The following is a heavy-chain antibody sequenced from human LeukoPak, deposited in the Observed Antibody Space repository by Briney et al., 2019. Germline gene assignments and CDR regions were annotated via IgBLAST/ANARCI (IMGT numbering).Heavy chain of an antibody. J-gene: IGHJ4*02. CDR2: IKQDGSET. CDR3: ARRGGTRGPLNY. CDR1: GFTFSNYW. D-gene: IGHD2-8*01. V-gene: IGHV3-7*01. Sequence: PGGSLRPFCAASGFTFSNYWMSWVRQAPGKGLEWVANIKQDGSETYYVDSVKGRFTISRDNAKNSLFLQMNSLTAEDTAVYYCARRGGTRGPLNYWGQGTLVTVSS.